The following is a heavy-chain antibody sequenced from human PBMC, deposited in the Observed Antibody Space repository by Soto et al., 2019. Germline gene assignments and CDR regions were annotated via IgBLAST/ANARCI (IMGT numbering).Heavy chain of an antibody. CDR2: IYYSGNT. CDR3: ARHYDCWSAYRDCCYGMDF. V-gene: IGHV4-39*01. CDR1: GGSITSRNYY. J-gene: IGHJ6*02. Sequence: SETMSLTCTVYGGSITSRNYYWGWIRQPPGKGLEWIGSIYYSGNTYYNPSLKSRVTISVEPSQNQFSLSLSSLTAAARTAYYGARHYDCWSAYRDCCYGMDFWGQGTTVTVSS. D-gene: IGHD3-3*01.